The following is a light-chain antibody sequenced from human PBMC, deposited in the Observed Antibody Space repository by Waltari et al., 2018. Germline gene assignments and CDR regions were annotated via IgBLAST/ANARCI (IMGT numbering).Light chain of an antibody. CDR2: EDI. V-gene: IGLV3-10*01. CDR1: ALPTKY. Sequence: SNELTQPPSVSVSPGQTARITCSGDALPTKYASWYQQKSGQAPVLVIYEDITRPSGIPERFSGSSSGTVATLTISGAQVEVEADYYCHSLNSVGNGYVFGTGTKFTVL. CDR3: HSLNSVGNGYV. J-gene: IGLJ1*01.